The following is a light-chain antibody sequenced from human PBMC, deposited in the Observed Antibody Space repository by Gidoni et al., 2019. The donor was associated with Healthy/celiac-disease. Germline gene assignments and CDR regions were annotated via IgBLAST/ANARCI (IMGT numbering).Light chain of an antibody. CDR1: QSVSSSY. CDR2: GAS. J-gene: IGKJ2*01. Sequence: DMVLTQSPGTLSLSPGERAILSCRASQSVSSSYLAWYQQKPGQAPRLLIYGASSRATGIPDRFSGSGSGTDFTLTISRLEPEDFAVYYCQQYDSSPQTFGQGTKLEIK. V-gene: IGKV3-20*01. CDR3: QQYDSSPQT.